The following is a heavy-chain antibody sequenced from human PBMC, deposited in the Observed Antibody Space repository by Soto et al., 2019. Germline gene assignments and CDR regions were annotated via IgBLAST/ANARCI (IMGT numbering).Heavy chain of an antibody. J-gene: IGHJ6*02. CDR3: ARVFYGSGSYYNGYYYYGMDV. CDR1: GGSISSGDYY. V-gene: IGHV4-30-4*01. Sequence: PSETLSLTCTVSGGSISSGDYYWSWIRQPPGKGLEWIGYIDYSGSTYYNPSLKSRVTISVDTSKNQFSLKLSSVTAADTAVYYCARVFYGSGSYYNGYYYYGMDVWGQGTTVTVSS. D-gene: IGHD3-10*01. CDR2: IDYSGST.